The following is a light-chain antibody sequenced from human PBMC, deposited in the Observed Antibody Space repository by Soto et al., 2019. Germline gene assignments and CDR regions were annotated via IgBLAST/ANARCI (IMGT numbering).Light chain of an antibody. J-gene: IGKJ5*01. CDR1: QSFSTY. CDR3: QQRSDWPIT. CDR2: GIS. Sequence: DFQITQSPSSLSASVGDRVTITCRAIQSFSTYLACYQQKPVKVPKLLISGISTLQSGVPSLFSGSGSGTDFTLTISSLEPEDFAVYYCQQRSDWPITFGQGTRLE. V-gene: IGKV1-27*01.